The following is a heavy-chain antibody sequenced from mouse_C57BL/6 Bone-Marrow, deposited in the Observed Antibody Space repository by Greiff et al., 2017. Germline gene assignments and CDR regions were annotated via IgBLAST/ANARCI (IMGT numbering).Heavy chain of an antibody. Sequence: VQLQQSGAELVKPGASVKISCKASGYAFSSYWMNWVKQRPGKGLEWIGQIYPGDGDPNYNGKFKGKATLTADKSSSTAYMQLSSLTSEDSAVYFCARSGIYYYGGFAYWGQGTLVTVSA. V-gene: IGHV1-80*01. J-gene: IGHJ3*01. D-gene: IGHD1-1*01. CDR1: GYAFSSYW. CDR3: ARSGIYYYGGFAY. CDR2: IYPGDGDP.